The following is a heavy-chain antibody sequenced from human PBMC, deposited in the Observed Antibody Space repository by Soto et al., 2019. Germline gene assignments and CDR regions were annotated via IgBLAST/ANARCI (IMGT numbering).Heavy chain of an antibody. CDR2: IYYSGST. CDR3: ARVCLDDSSSSYYYYGMDV. Sequence: PSETLSLTCTVSGGSISSGDYYWSWIRQPPGKGLEWIGYIYYSGSTYYNPSLKSRVTISVDTSKNQFSLKLSSVTAADTAVYYCARVCLDDSSSSYYYYGMDVWGQGTTVTVSS. V-gene: IGHV4-30-4*01. CDR1: GGSISSGDYY. J-gene: IGHJ6*02. D-gene: IGHD6-6*01.